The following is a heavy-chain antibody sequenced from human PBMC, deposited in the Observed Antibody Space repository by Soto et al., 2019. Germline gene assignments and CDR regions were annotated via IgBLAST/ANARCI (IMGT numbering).Heavy chain of an antibody. J-gene: IGHJ4*02. CDR3: ANGGITLVRGSFDF. D-gene: IGHD3-10*01. V-gene: IGHV3-23*01. CDR1: GFSLSNYA. CDR2: ISGSGSNT. Sequence: PGGSLRLSCAVSGFSLSNYAMSWVRQAPGKGLEWVSAISGSGSNTYYIDSVKGRFTISRDKSKTTLFLQMNNLRAEDTAVYYCANGGITLVRGSFDFWGRGALVIVSS.